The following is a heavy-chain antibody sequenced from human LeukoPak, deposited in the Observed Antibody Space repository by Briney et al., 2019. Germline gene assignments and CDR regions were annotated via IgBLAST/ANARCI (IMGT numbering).Heavy chain of an antibody. Sequence: GGSRRLSCAASGFTFSSYGMHWVRQAPGKGLEWVAVISYDGSNKYYADSVKGRFTISRDNSKNTLYLQMNSLRAEDTAVYYCAKEYYSRGLEGQDYWGQGTLVTVSS. J-gene: IGHJ4*02. CDR3: AKEYYSRGLEGQDY. CDR1: GFTFSSYG. D-gene: IGHD3-16*01. V-gene: IGHV3-30*18. CDR2: ISYDGSNK.